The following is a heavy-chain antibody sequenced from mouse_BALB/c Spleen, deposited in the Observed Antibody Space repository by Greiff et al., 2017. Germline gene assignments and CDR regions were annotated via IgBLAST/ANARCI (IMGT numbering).Heavy chain of an antibody. J-gene: IGHJ4*01. Sequence: FQLQQSGPEMVKPGASMKISCKASGYSFTGYTMNWVKQSHGKNLEWIGLINPYNGGTSYNQKFKGKATLTVDKSSSTAYMELLSLTSEDSAVYYGARYPVVERGRAMDYWGQGTSVTVSS. CDR1: GYSFTGYT. CDR2: INPYNGGT. CDR3: ARYPVVERGRAMDY. V-gene: IGHV1-18*01. D-gene: IGHD1-1*01.